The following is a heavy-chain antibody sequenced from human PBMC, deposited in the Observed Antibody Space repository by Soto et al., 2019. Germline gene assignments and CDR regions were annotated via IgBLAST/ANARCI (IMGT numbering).Heavy chain of an antibody. CDR3: ARHGGASSFDS. Sequence: SETLSLTCAVYGGSFSGYYWSWIRQPPGKGLEWIGEINHSGSTNYNPSLKSRGTISVDTSKNQFSLKLRSVTAADTAVYYCARHGGASSFDSWGQGTLVTVSS. CDR2: INHSGST. CDR1: GGSFSGYY. D-gene: IGHD3-16*01. J-gene: IGHJ4*02. V-gene: IGHV4-34*01.